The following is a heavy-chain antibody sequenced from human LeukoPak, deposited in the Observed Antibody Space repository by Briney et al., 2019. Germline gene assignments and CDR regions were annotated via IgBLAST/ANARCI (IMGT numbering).Heavy chain of an antibody. D-gene: IGHD6-13*01. CDR1: GYTFTVYY. CDR2: INPNSGGT. J-gene: IGHJ5*02. Sequence: GASVKVSCTASGYTFTVYYMHWVRQAPGQGLEWMGWINPNSGGTNYAQKFQGRVTMTRDTSISTAYMELSRLRSDDTAVYYCARGAAAGSNWFDPWGQGTLVTVSS. CDR3: ARGAAAGSNWFDP. V-gene: IGHV1-2*02.